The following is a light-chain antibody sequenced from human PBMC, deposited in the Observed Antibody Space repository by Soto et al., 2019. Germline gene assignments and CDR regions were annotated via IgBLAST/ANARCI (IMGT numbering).Light chain of an antibody. Sequence: EIVLTQSPGTLSLSPGERATLSCRASQSVSSSSLAWYQQKPGKAPRLLIYGASSRATGIPDRFSGSGSGTDFTLTISRLEPEDFAVYYCQQYGSSPPYTFGQGTKLEIK. CDR1: QSVSSSS. V-gene: IGKV3-20*01. CDR2: GAS. J-gene: IGKJ2*01. CDR3: QQYGSSPPYT.